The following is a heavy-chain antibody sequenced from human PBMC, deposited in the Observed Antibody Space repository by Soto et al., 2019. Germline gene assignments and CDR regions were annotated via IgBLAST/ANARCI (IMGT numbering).Heavy chain of an antibody. CDR1: GFTFTNFD. CDR3: ARGWAVAGVHGSAYYYYGMDV. Sequence: GGSLRLSCETSGFTFTNFDLSWVRQAPGKGLEWVAFISGSGSIIYYTDSVKGRFTISKDDARTSLFLQMDTLRPEDTAVYYCARGWAVAGVHGSAYYYYGMDVWGQGTTVTVSS. J-gene: IGHJ6*02. CDR2: ISGSGSII. V-gene: IGHV3-48*03. D-gene: IGHD6-19*01.